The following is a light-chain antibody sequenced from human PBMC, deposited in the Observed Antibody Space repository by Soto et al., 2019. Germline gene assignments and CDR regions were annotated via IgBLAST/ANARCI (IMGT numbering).Light chain of an antibody. CDR1: QDVSSK. CDR2: DAS. CDR3: QQDVRCPLT. Sequence: EMVVTQSPATLSVSPGERVTLSCRTSQDVSSKLAWYQQKPGQPPSLLIYDASTSATGTPARFSGSGCGTEFTLAVSSLQSEDYALYVCQQDVRCPLTFGGATQVEIK. J-gene: IGKJ4*01. V-gene: IGKV3D-15*01.